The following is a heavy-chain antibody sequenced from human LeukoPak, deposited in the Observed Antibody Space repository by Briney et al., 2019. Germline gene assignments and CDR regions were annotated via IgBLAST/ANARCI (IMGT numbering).Heavy chain of an antibody. CDR3: AKDPKYYYDSSGPYSDY. V-gene: IGHV3-23*01. CDR2: ISGSGGST. Sequence: GGSLRLSCAASGFTFSSYAMSWVRQAPGKGLEWVSAISGSGGSTCYADSVKGRFTISRDNSKNTLYLQMNSLRAEDTAVYYCAKDPKYYYDSSGPYSDYWGQGTLVTVSS. D-gene: IGHD3-22*01. CDR1: GFTFSSYA. J-gene: IGHJ4*02.